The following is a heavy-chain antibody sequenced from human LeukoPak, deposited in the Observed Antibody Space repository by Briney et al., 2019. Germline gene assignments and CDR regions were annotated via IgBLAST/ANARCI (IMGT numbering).Heavy chain of an antibody. CDR1: GYTFTSYD. Sequence: ASVKVSCKASGYTFTSYDINWVRQATGQGLEWMGWMNPNSGNTGYAQKFQGRVTMTRNTSISTAYMELSSLRSEDTAVYYCARWGYCSSTSCYTDYYYGMDVWGQGTTVTVSS. V-gene: IGHV1-8*01. CDR2: MNPNSGNT. D-gene: IGHD2-2*02. CDR3: ARWGYCSSTSCYTDYYYGMDV. J-gene: IGHJ6*02.